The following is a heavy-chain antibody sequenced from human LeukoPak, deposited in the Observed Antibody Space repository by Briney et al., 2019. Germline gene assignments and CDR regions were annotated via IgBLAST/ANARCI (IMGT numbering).Heavy chain of an antibody. D-gene: IGHD1-26*01. Sequence: ASVKVSCKASGYTFITSGITWVRQAPGQGLEWMGWINPNSGGTNYAQKFQGRVTMTRDTSISTAYMELSRLRSDDTAVYYCAILRVVPSGGKEVDYWGQGTLVTVSS. CDR1: GYTFITSG. J-gene: IGHJ4*02. CDR3: AILRVVPSGGKEVDY. CDR2: INPNSGGT. V-gene: IGHV1-2*02.